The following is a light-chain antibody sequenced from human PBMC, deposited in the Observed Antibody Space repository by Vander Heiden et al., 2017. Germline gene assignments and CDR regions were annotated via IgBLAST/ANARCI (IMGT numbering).Light chain of an antibody. CDR2: GNN. CDR1: SSNFGAGYD. CDR3: QSYDSSLSGSRV. Sequence: QPVLTQPPSVSWAPWPRVTISCLGSSSNFGAGYDVHWYRQLPGTAPKLLIYGNNNRPSGVPDRFSGSKSGTSASLAITGLQAEDEADYYCQSYDSSLSGSRVFGGGTKLTVL. V-gene: IGLV1-40*01. J-gene: IGLJ2*01.